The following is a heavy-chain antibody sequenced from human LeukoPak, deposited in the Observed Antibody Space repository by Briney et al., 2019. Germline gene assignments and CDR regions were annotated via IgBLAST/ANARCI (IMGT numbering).Heavy chain of an antibody. CDR2: IDPSDSYA. CDR1: GCSFTYYW. D-gene: IGHD2-2*01. CDR3: ARHLHCVTASSDPPDCEF. Sequence: GESLKIYCNGSGCSFTYYWIRWVRQMPGKGLEWMGRIDPSDSYASYSPSFQGHVTISADRPISTVYLQWSSLKASDTAIYYCARHLHCVTASSDPPDCEFWGEGTLVTVSS. J-gene: IGHJ4*02. V-gene: IGHV5-10-1*01.